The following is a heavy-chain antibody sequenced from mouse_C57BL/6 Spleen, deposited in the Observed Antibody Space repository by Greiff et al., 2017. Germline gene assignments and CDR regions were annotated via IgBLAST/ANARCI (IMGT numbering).Heavy chain of an antibody. D-gene: IGHD2-14*01. CDR2: VVPETGGT. J-gene: IGHJ3*01. CDR1: GYTFPDYE. Sequence: QVQLKQSGAELVRPGASVTLSCKASGYTFPDYEMHWVKQTPVHGLEWIGAVVPETGGTAYNQKFKGKAILTADKSSSTAYMELRSLTSEDSAVYYCTREGEYDWFAYWGQGTLVTVSA. V-gene: IGHV1-15*01. CDR3: TREGEYDWFAY.